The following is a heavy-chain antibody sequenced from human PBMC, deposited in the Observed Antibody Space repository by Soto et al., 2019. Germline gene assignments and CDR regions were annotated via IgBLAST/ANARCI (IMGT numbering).Heavy chain of an antibody. D-gene: IGHD3-16*01. CDR2: MNPNSGNT. CDR3: ARVGAWALRNLDY. J-gene: IGHJ4*02. Sequence: QVQLVQSGAEVKQPGASVTVSCKASGYTFRYDDIIWVRQATGQGLEWMGWMNPNSGNTGYAQKFQGRITMTRNTSISPAYMEMNILTSEDTAVYYCARVGAWALRNLDYWGQGTRVTVSS. CDR1: GYTFRYDD. V-gene: IGHV1-8*01.